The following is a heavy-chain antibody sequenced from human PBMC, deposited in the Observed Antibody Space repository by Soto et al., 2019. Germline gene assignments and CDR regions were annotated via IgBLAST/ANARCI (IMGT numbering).Heavy chain of an antibody. Sequence: ASVKVSCKASGYTFINYYMHWVRQAPGQGLEWIGRIIPSDGSTHYAQRFQGRVTITADESTSTAYMELSSLRSEDTAVYYCATDYYDSSGYHVGYWGQGTLVTVSS. CDR2: IIPSDGST. CDR1: GYTFINYY. CDR3: ATDYYDSSGYHVGY. J-gene: IGHJ4*02. V-gene: IGHV1-46*01. D-gene: IGHD3-22*01.